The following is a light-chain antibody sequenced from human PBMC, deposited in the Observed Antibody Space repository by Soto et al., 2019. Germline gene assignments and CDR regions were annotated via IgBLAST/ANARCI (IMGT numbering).Light chain of an antibody. CDR2: DAS. V-gene: IGKV1-5*01. J-gene: IGKJ3*01. CDR1: QSISSW. CDR3: QQYNSYST. Sequence: IQMTQSPSTLSACVGDRVTITCRASQSISSWLAWYQQKPGKAPKLLIYDASSLESGVPSRFSGSGSGTEFTLTISSLQPDDFATYYCQQYNSYSTFGPGTKADIK.